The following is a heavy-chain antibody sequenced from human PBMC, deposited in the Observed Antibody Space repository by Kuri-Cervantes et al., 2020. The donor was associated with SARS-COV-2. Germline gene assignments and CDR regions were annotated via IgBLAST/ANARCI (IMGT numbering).Heavy chain of an antibody. Sequence: SETLSLTCAVYGGSFSGYYWSWIRQPPGKGLEWIGEINHSGSTNYNPSLKSRVNISVDTSKNQFSLKMSSVTATDTAVYYCARPAVGTNGNFDYWGQGMRVTVSS. D-gene: IGHD6-19*01. CDR1: GGSFSGYY. J-gene: IGHJ4*02. V-gene: IGHV4-34*01. CDR3: ARPAVGTNGNFDY. CDR2: INHSGST.